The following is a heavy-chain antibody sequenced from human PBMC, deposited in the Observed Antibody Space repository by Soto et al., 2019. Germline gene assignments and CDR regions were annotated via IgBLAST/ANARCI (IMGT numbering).Heavy chain of an antibody. V-gene: IGHV3-21*01. CDR1: GFTFSSYS. CDR2: ISSSSSYI. Sequence: EVQLVESGGGLVKPGGSLRLSCAASGFTFSSYSMNWVRQAPGKGLEWVSSISSSSSYIYYADSVKGRFTISRDNAKNSPYRRTHTLRAEDTAVYYWASADWVTGLREGVDYWGQGTLVTVSS. J-gene: IGHJ4*02. D-gene: IGHD5-12*01. CDR3: ASADWVTGLREGVDY.